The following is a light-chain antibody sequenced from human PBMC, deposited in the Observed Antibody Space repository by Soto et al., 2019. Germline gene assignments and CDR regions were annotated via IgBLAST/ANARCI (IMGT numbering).Light chain of an antibody. CDR1: QTVSIY. Sequence: DIQMTQSPSSLSASVADRVTITCRASQTVSIYLNWYRQKPGKAPELLIFAASDLQSGVPSRFSGSGSGTDFTLTISSLQPEDFATYYCQQTYSSPQTFGPGTKVEIK. CDR2: AAS. V-gene: IGKV1-39*01. J-gene: IGKJ1*01. CDR3: QQTYSSPQT.